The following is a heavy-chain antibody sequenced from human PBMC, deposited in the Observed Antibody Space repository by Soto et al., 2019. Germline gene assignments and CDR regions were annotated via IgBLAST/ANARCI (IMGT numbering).Heavy chain of an antibody. J-gene: IGHJ4*02. CDR2: ISYDGGNE. D-gene: IGHD1-26*01. Sequence: GWSLRLSCAGSGFTFSSYGIHWVRQAPGKGLEWVALISYDGGNEKYTESVKDRFTISRDDSRNVAYLQMSSLRTEDTAMYYCAKDRYSGTYPTDFDYWGQGSPVTVSS. CDR1: GFTFSSYG. V-gene: IGHV3-30*18. CDR3: AKDRYSGTYPTDFDY.